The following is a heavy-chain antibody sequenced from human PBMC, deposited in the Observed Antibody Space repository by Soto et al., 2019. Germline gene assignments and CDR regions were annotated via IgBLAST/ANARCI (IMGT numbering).Heavy chain of an antibody. CDR3: ARGTRGVATSFVY. D-gene: IGHD3-10*01. Sequence: SETLSLTCTVSGGSITSYYWSWIRQTPGKGLEWIGYIYYTGSTNYNPSLKSRVTISVDTSKNQFSLNLSSVTAADTAVYYCARGTRGVATSFVYSGQGTLVTVST. V-gene: IGHV4-59*12. CDR1: GGSITSYY. J-gene: IGHJ4*02. CDR2: IYYTGST.